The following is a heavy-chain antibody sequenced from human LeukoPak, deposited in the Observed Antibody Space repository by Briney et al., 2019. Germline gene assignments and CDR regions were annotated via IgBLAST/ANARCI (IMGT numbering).Heavy chain of an antibody. Sequence: NPSETLSLTCAVYGGSFSGYYWSWIRQPPGKGLEWIGEINHSGSTNYNPSLKSRVTISVDTSKNQFSLKLSSVTAADTAVYYCARAGRQLWSSSFDYWGQGTLVTVSS. CDR3: ARAGRQLWSSSFDY. D-gene: IGHD5-18*01. CDR2: INHSGST. V-gene: IGHV4-34*01. J-gene: IGHJ4*02. CDR1: GGSFSGYY.